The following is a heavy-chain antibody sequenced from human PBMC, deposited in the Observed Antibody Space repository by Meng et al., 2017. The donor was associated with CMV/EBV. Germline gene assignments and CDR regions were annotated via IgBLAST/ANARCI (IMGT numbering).Heavy chain of an antibody. V-gene: IGHV1-8*03. J-gene: IGHJ6*02. CDR3: ARRSVVVPAAPWTYYDFWSGYYTEGYYYYGMDV. CDR1: GYTFTSYD. CDR2: MNPNSGNT. Sequence: ASVKVSCKASGYTFTSYDIHWVRQATGQGLEWMGWMNPNSGNTGYAQKFQGRVTITRNTSISTAYMELSSLRSEDTAVYYCARRSVVVPAAPWTYYDFWSGYYTEGYYYYGMDVWGQGTTVTVSS. D-gene: IGHD3-3*01.